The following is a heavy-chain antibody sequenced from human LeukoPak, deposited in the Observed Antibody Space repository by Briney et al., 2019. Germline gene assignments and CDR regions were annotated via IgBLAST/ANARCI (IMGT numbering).Heavy chain of an antibody. CDR2: INPNSGGT. D-gene: IGHD2-15*01. V-gene: IGHV1-2*02. CDR1: GSTFTCYY. J-gene: IGHJ5*02. Sequence: ASVKVSCKASGSTFTCYYMHWVRQAPGQGLEWMGWINPNSGGTNYAQKFQGRVTMTRDTSISTAYMELSRLRSDDTAVYYCARGYCSGGSCFRGSLYNWFDPWGQGTLVTVSS. CDR3: ARGYCSGGSCFRGSLYNWFDP.